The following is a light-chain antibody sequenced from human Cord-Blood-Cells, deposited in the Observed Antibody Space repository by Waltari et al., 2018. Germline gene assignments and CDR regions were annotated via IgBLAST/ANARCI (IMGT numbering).Light chain of an antibody. CDR1: QSISSY. CDR2: AAS. CDR3: QQSYSTPYT. J-gene: IGKJ2*01. Sequence: DIQMTQSPSSLSASVGYRVTLTCRASQSISSYLNWYQQKPGKAPKLLIYAASSLQSGVPSRFSGSGSGTDFTLNISSLQPEDFATYYCQQSYSTPYTFGQGTKLEIK. V-gene: IGKV1-39*01.